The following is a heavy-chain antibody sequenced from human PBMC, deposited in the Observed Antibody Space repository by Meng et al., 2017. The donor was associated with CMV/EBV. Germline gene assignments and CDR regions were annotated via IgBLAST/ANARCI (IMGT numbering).Heavy chain of an antibody. CDR2: IYPGDSDT. J-gene: IGHJ3*02. CDR1: GYSFTSYW. Sequence: GESLKISCKGSGYSFTSYWIGWVRQRPGKGLEWMGLIYPGDSDTRYSPSFQGQVTISADKSISTAYLQWSSLKASDTAMYYCARPRSYSLPEPPDAFDIWGQGTMVTVSS. D-gene: IGHD1-26*01. CDR3: ARPRSYSLPEPPDAFDI. V-gene: IGHV5-51*01.